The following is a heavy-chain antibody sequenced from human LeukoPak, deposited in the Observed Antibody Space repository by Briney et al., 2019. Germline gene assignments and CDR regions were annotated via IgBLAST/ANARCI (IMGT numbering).Heavy chain of an antibody. CDR1: GGSFSVYY. V-gene: IGHV4-34*01. CDR2: INHSGST. J-gene: IGHJ5*02. Sequence: SETLSLTCAVYGGSFSVYYWSWIRQPPGKGLEWIGEINHSGSTNYNPSLKSRVTISVDTSKNQFSLKLSSVTAADTAVYYCARDEYSSSWNWFDPWGQGTLVTVSS. D-gene: IGHD6-13*01. CDR3: ARDEYSSSWNWFDP.